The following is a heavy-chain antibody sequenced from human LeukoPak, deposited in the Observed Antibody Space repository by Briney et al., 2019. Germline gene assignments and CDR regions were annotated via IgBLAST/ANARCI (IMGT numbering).Heavy chain of an antibody. CDR1: GFTFSSYA. V-gene: IGHV3-23*01. J-gene: IGHJ6*02. Sequence: GGSLRLSCAASGFTFSSYAMSWVRQAPGKGLEWVSAISGSGGSTYYADSVKGRFTISRDNSKNTLYLQMNSLRAEDTAVYYCARDGRDYDFWSGYFNNYYYGMDVWGQGTTVTVSS. D-gene: IGHD3-3*01. CDR2: ISGSGGST. CDR3: ARDGRDYDFWSGYFNNYYYGMDV.